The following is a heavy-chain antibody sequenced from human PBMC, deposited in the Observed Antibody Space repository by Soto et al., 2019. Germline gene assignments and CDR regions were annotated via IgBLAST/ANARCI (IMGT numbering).Heavy chain of an antibody. CDR2: IYTSGST. Sequence: PSETLSLTCTVPGGSISSYYWSWIRQPAGKGLKWIGRIYTSGSTNYNPSLKSRVTMSVDTSKNQFSLKLSSVTAADTAVYYCARVRTDIVVVVASPYYYYGMDVWGQGTTVTVSS. CDR3: ARVRTDIVVVVASPYYYYGMDV. J-gene: IGHJ6*02. V-gene: IGHV4-4*07. D-gene: IGHD2-15*01. CDR1: GGSISSYY.